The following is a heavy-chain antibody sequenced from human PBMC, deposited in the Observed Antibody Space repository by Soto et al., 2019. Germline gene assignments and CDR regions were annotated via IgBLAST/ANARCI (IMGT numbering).Heavy chain of an antibody. D-gene: IGHD5-12*01. J-gene: IGHJ4*02. CDR3: ARTSVAQSEDYFDY. V-gene: IGHV1-18*01. Sequence: ASVKVSCKTSGYSFTTYGISWVRQAPGQGLEWMGWTSSNNGKTKYAQKFQGRVTMTTDKSTNTVHMELRSLRSGDTAVYYCARTSVAQSEDYFDYWGQRTLVTVSS. CDR1: GYSFTTYG. CDR2: TSSNNGKT.